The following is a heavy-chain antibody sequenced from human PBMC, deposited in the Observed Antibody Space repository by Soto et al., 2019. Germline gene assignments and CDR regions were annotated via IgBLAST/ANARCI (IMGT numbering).Heavy chain of an antibody. D-gene: IGHD3-10*01. J-gene: IGHJ3*01. CDR1: GYSFTSYW. CDR2: IDPSDSYT. V-gene: IGHV5-10-1*01. CDR3: SRSVWFGESASPVV. Sequence: PGESLKISCKGSGYSFTSYWISWVRQIPGKGLEWMGRIDPSDSYTNYSPSFQGHVTISANKSICTAYLLWSSLKASDTAMYYCSRSVWFGESASPVVWGQGTMVTVSS.